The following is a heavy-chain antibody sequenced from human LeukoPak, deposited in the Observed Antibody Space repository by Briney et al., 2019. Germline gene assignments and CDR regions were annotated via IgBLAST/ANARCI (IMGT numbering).Heavy chain of an antibody. V-gene: IGHV4-4*07. CDR3: ARDHGDYGDYQSGPYYYYYYMDV. D-gene: IGHD4-17*01. CDR1: GGSISSYY. Sequence: PSETLSLTCTVSGGSISSYYWSWIRQPAGKGLEWIGRIYTSGSTNYNPSLKSRVTISVDTSKNQFSLKLSSVTAADTAVYYCARDHGDYGDYQSGPYYYYYYMDVWGKGTTVTISS. J-gene: IGHJ6*03. CDR2: IYTSGST.